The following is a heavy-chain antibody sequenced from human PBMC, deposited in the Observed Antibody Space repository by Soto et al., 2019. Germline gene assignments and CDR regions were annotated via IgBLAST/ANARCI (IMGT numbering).Heavy chain of an antibody. CDR3: ARDEWRPDYYDSSGYYSGLYYFDY. Sequence: GASVKVSCKASGYTFTSYGISWVRQAPGQGLEWMGWINPNSGGTNYAQKFQGWVTMTRDTSISTAYMELSRLRSDDTAVYYCARDEWRPDYYDSSGYYSGLYYFDYWGQGTLVTVSS. CDR1: GYTFTSYG. J-gene: IGHJ4*02. CDR2: INPNSGGT. V-gene: IGHV1-2*04. D-gene: IGHD3-22*01.